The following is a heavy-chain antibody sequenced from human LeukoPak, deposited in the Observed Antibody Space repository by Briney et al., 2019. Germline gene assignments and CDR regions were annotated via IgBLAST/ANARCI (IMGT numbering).Heavy chain of an antibody. V-gene: IGHV4-59*01. Sequence: PSETLSLTCTVSGGSISSYYWSWIRQPPGKGLEWIGYIYYTGSTNYNPSLKSRVTISVDTSKNQFSLNLSSVTAADTAVYYCTRGHYYDSRSPWDYWGQGTLVTVSS. CDR2: IYYTGST. CDR3: TRGHYYDSRSPWDY. J-gene: IGHJ4*02. CDR1: GGSISSYY. D-gene: IGHD3-22*01.